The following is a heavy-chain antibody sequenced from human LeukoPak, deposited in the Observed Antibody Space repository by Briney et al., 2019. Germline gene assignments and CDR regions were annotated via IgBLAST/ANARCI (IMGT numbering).Heavy chain of an antibody. CDR3: AKGDYYDSSGYFNY. CDR2: ISGSGGST. Sequence: GGSLRLSCAASGFTFNTYTMNWVRQAPGKGLEWVSAISGSGGSTNYADSVKGRFTISRDNSKNTLYLQMNSLRAEDTAVYYCAKGDYYDSSGYFNYWGQGTLVTVSS. J-gene: IGHJ4*02. V-gene: IGHV3-23*01. CDR1: GFTFNTYT. D-gene: IGHD3-22*01.